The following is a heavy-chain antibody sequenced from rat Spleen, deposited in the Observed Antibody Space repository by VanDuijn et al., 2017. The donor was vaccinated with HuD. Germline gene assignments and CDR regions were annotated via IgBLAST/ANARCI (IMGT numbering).Heavy chain of an antibody. CDR2: INTDGGST. J-gene: IGHJ2*01. CDR3: ARHRDEIVMPTCFDY. V-gene: IGHV5-58*01. CDR1: GFTFSSYW. Sequence: EVQLVESGGGLVQPGRSLKLSCAASGFTFSSYWMHWIRQAPGKGLEWVSSINTDGGSTYYPDSVKGRFTISRDNAENTVYLQMNNLRSEDTATYYCARHRDEIVMPTCFDYWSQGVMVTVAS. D-gene: IGHD1-12*01.